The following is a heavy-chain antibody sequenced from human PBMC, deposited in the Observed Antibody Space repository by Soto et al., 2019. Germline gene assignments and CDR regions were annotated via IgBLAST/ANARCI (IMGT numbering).Heavy chain of an antibody. J-gene: IGHJ4*02. CDR2: FDLENGET. Sequence: GASVKVSCKVSGYTLTELSIHWVIQAPGAGLEWMGGFDLENGETIYAQRFQGIVTMTEESSADTPFMELSSLRSEDTAVYYCAIEGRGSDQFDHWGQETMVTVS. CDR3: AIEGRGSDQFDH. CDR1: GYTLTELS. D-gene: IGHD3-10*01. V-gene: IGHV1-24*01.